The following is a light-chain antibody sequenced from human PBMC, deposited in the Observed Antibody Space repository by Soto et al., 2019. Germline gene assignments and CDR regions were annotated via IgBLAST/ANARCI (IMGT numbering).Light chain of an antibody. V-gene: IGLV2-14*01. CDR3: SSYTSTSTPYV. CDR1: NNDVGVYNY. CDR2: EVS. J-gene: IGLJ1*01. Sequence: QSVLTQPASVSGSPGQSITISCTGTNNDVGVYNYVSWYQHHSGKAPKLIIYEVSNRPSGVSDRFSGSKSGKTASLTISGLQAEDEGDYYCSSYTSTSTPYVFGSGTKVTVL.